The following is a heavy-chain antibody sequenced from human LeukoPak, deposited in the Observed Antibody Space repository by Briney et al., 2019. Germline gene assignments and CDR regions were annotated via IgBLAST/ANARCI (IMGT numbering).Heavy chain of an antibody. CDR3: ARDIVSGSGSLDY. J-gene: IGHJ4*02. CDR1: RFSFSKYW. CDR2: VKSDGSNP. V-gene: IGHV3-74*01. D-gene: IGHD3-10*01. Sequence: GSLRLSCAASRFSFSKYWMHLVRQAPGKGLVWVSRVKSDGSNPSYADPVKCRFTISRANAENMLYLQMNTLGAEDTAVYYCARDIVSGSGSLDYWGQGTLVTVSS.